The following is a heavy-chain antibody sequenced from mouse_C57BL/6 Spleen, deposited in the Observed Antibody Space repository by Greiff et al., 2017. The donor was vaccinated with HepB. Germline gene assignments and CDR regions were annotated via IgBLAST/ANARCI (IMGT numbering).Heavy chain of an antibody. CDR2: IDPSDSYT. CDR1: GYTFTSYW. CDR3: ARLGGHYAMDY. J-gene: IGHJ4*01. V-gene: IGHV1-50*01. Sequence: QVQLQQPGAELVKPGASVKLSCKASGYTFTSYWMQWVKQRPGQGLEWIGEIDPSDSYTNYNQKFKGKATLTVDTSSSTAYMQLSSLTSEDSAVYYCARLGGHYAMDYWGQGTSVTVSS. D-gene: IGHD1-1*02.